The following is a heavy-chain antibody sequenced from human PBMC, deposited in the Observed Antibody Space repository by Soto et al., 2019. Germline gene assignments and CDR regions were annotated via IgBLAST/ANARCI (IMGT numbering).Heavy chain of an antibody. D-gene: IGHD6-19*01. J-gene: IGHJ6*02. CDR2: ISAYNGNT. CDR1: GYTFTSYG. V-gene: IGHV1-18*04. Sequence: QVRLVQSGAEVKKPGASVKVSCKASGYTFTSYGISWVRQAPGQGLEWMGWISAYNGNTNYAQKLQGRVTMTTDTSTRTAYMELRSLRSDDTAVYYCARFVAVAGRARLYYGMDVWGQGTTVTVSS. CDR3: ARFVAVAGRARLYYGMDV.